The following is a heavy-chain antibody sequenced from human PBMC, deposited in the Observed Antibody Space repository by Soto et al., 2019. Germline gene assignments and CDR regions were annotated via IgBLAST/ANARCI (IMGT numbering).Heavy chain of an antibody. Sequence: EVQLVESGGGLVQPGGSLRLSCEASGFTFSHYWMTWVRQAPGKGLEWLANIKEDGSDRNYVDSVKGRFTISRDNAKNSLYLQLNGLRAEETAVYYCARAGSENEYWGQGTLVTVSS. V-gene: IGHV3-7*05. D-gene: IGHD3-10*01. CDR2: IKEDGSDR. CDR1: GFTFSHYW. J-gene: IGHJ4*02. CDR3: ARAGSENEY.